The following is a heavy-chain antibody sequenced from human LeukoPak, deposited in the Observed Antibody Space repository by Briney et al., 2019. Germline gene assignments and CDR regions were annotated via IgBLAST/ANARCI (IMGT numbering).Heavy chain of an antibody. Sequence: WASVKVSCKASGYTFTSYDINWVRQATGQGLEWMRWMNPNSGNTGYAQKFQGRVTMTRNTSISTAYTELSSLRSEDTAVYYCARGIPSSIFGVVIILDYYYGMDVWGQGTTVTVSS. CDR1: GYTFTSYD. D-gene: IGHD3-3*01. CDR2: MNPNSGNT. CDR3: ARGIPSSIFGVVIILDYYYGMDV. V-gene: IGHV1-8*01. J-gene: IGHJ6*02.